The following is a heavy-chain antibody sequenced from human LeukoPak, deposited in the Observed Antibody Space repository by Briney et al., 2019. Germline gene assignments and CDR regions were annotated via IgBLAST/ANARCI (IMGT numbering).Heavy chain of an antibody. J-gene: IGHJ4*02. Sequence: ASVKVSCKASGYTFTSDYMHWVRQAPGQGLEWMGIINPSGGSTSYAQKFQGRVTMTRDMSTSTVYMELSSLRSEDTAVYYCARDRDNWNYEYYWGQGTLVTVSS. CDR2: INPSGGST. V-gene: IGHV1-46*01. CDR1: GYTFTSDY. D-gene: IGHD1-7*01. CDR3: ARDRDNWNYEYY.